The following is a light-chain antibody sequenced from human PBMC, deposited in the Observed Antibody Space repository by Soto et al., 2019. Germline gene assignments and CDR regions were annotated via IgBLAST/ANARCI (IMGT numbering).Light chain of an antibody. Sequence: EIVLTQSPGTLSLSPGERATLSCRASQTVSSSYLAWYQQKPGQAPRLLIYGASTRATGIPGRFSGSASGTDFTLTISRLEPEDFATYYCQQYNGYPYTFGQGTKLEIK. V-gene: IGKV3-20*01. CDR1: QTVSSSY. CDR3: QQYNGYPYT. J-gene: IGKJ2*01. CDR2: GAS.